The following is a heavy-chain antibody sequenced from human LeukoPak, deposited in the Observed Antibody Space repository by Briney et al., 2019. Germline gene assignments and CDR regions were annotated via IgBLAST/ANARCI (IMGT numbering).Heavy chain of an antibody. J-gene: IGHJ4*02. CDR1: KFTFSRYW. Sequence: PGGSLRLSCAASKFTFSRYWMHWARQSPGKGLVWVSRINSDGSTTSHADSVKGRFTISRDNAKNTLYLQMNSLRDEDTAVYYCASTFYGDSPPYWGQGTLVTVSS. CDR3: ASTFYGDSPPY. D-gene: IGHD4-17*01. V-gene: IGHV3-74*01. CDR2: INSDGSTT.